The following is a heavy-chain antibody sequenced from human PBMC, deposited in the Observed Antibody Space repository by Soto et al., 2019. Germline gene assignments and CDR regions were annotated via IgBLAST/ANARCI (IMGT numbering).Heavy chain of an antibody. D-gene: IGHD1-26*01. CDR2: ISAYNGNT. Sequence: VASVKVSCKASGGTFSSYGISWVRQAPGQGLEWMGWISAYNGNTKYEQKLQGRVTMTTDTSTSTAYMELRSLRSDDTAVYYCARDAAVGLFDYWGQGTLVTVSS. CDR1: GGTFSSYG. CDR3: ARDAAVGLFDY. J-gene: IGHJ4*02. V-gene: IGHV1-18*01.